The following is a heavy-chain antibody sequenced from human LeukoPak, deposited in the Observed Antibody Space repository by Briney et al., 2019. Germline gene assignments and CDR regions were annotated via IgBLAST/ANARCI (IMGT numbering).Heavy chain of an antibody. CDR3: ARMASSSWYLSYYYYGMDV. CDR1: GYTFTSYD. Sequence: GASVKVSCKASGYTFTSYDINWVRQATGQGLEWMGWMNPNSGNTGYAQKFQGRVTMTRNTSISTAYMELGSLRSEDTAVYYCARMASSSWYLSYYYYGMDVWGQGTTVTVSS. J-gene: IGHJ6*02. V-gene: IGHV1-8*01. D-gene: IGHD6-13*01. CDR2: MNPNSGNT.